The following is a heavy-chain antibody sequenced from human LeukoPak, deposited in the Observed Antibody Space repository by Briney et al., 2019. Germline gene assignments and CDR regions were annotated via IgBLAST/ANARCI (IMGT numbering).Heavy chain of an antibody. D-gene: IGHD6-13*01. CDR2: IYPSDSDT. Sequence: GESLKISCEGSGYSFTSYWIGWVRQMPGKGLEWMGIIYPSDSDTRYSPSFQGQVTISADKSISTAYLQWSSLKASDTAIYYCARAYSSLSSFDYWGQGTLVTVFS. CDR3: ARAYSSLSSFDY. V-gene: IGHV5-51*01. J-gene: IGHJ4*02. CDR1: GYSFTSYW.